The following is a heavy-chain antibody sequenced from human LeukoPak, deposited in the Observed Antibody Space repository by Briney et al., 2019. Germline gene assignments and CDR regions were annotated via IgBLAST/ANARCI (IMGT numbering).Heavy chain of an antibody. CDR1: GFTFSSYA. Sequence: PGGSLRLSCAASGFTFSSYAMSWVRQAPGKGLEWVSTIGGSGDKTFYADSVKGRFTISRDNSKNMLHLQMSSLTGEDTALYYCVRRGDASSGWGGHDYWGQGALVTVSS. D-gene: IGHD6-19*01. V-gene: IGHV3-23*01. J-gene: IGHJ4*02. CDR3: VRRGDASSGWGGHDY. CDR2: IGGSGDKT.